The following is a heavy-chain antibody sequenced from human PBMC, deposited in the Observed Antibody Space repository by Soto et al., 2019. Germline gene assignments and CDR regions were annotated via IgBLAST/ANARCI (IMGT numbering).Heavy chain of an antibody. Sequence: QVQLVESGGGVVQPGRSLRLSCAASGIIFSNYGMHWVRQAPGKGLEWVAVIWYDGSHEFYADSVKGRFTISRDNSKNTLYLQMNSLTDDDTAVYYCAADPFRYSSDWGYFAYWGQGTLVTVSS. CDR3: AADPFRYSSDWGYFAY. J-gene: IGHJ4*02. D-gene: IGHD6-19*01. CDR2: IWYDGSHE. CDR1: GIIFSNYG. V-gene: IGHV3-33*01.